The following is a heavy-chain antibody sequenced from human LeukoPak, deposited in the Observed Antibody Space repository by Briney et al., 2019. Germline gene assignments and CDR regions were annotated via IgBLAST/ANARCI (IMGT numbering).Heavy chain of an antibody. CDR1: GFTFRTSS. CDR3: TKYIQNVLAVFDP. J-gene: IGHJ5*02. Sequence: PGGSLRLSCAASGFTFRTSSMAWFRQTPGAGLEWVSSISSTGSATYYTDSVKGRFTVSRDNSQNTLYLQMNSLRVKDTAIYYCTKYIQNVLAVFDPWGQGTLVTVSS. D-gene: IGHD1-1*01. CDR2: ISSTGSAT. V-gene: IGHV3-23*01.